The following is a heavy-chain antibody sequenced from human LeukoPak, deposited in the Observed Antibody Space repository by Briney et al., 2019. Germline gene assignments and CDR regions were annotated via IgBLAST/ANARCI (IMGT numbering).Heavy chain of an antibody. J-gene: IGHJ4*02. CDR3: AGLVGRYSSGLYYYYFDY. D-gene: IGHD3-22*01. V-gene: IGHV4-4*02. Sequence: SETLSLTCTVSGDSINSLDLWSWVRQPPGKGLEWIGEMYLSGTTHSNPSVKSRVTISIDKSKNQFFLNLGSVTAADTAVYYCAGLVGRYSSGLYYYYFDYWGQGTLVTVSS. CDR1: GDSINSLDL. CDR2: MYLSGTT.